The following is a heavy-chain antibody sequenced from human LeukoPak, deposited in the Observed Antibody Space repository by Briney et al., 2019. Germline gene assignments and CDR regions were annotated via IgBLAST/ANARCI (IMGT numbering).Heavy chain of an antibody. Sequence: TGGSLRLSCAASGFTFSSYAMSWVRQAPGKGLEWVSAISGGSTYYADSVKGRFTISRDNSKNTLYLQMNSLRAEDTAVYYCAKTARRSRYYFDYWGQGTLVTVSS. J-gene: IGHJ4*02. CDR2: ISGGST. D-gene: IGHD2-21*02. CDR1: GFTFSSYA. V-gene: IGHV3-23*01. CDR3: AKTARRSRYYFDY.